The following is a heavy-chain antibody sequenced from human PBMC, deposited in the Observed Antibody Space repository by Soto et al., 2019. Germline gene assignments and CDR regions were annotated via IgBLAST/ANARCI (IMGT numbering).Heavy chain of an antibody. D-gene: IGHD1-26*01. CDR2: ISYDGSNK. CDR1: GFTFSSYG. Sequence: VQLVESGGGVVQPGRSLRLSCAASGFTFSSYGMHWVRQAPGKGLEWVAVISYDGSNKYYADSVKGRFTISRDNSKNTLYLQMNSLRAEDTAVYYCAKDPYSGSYYLFDYWGQGTLVTVSS. CDR3: AKDPYSGSYYLFDY. V-gene: IGHV3-30*18. J-gene: IGHJ4*02.